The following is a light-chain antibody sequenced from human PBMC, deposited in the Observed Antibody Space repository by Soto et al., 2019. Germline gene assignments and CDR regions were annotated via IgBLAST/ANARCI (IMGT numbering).Light chain of an antibody. CDR1: QDISNY. Sequence: DIQMTQSPSSLSASVGDRVTITCQASQDISNYLNWYQQKPGKAPKLLIYDASNLETGVPSRFSGSLSPTDFTLNISRLQPEDIATYYCQQYDNLLTLGGGTKVHIK. V-gene: IGKV1-33*01. CDR2: DAS. CDR3: QQYDNLLT. J-gene: IGKJ4*01.